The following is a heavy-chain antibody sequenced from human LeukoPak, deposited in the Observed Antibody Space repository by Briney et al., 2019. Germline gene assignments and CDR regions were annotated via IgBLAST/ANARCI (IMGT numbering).Heavy chain of an antibody. D-gene: IGHD3-22*01. CDR3: ARDTFDSSGYYYGPFDY. J-gene: IGHJ4*02. V-gene: IGHV3-74*01. CDR2: INTDGGST. CDR1: GFTFNSYW. Sequence: GSLRLSCAASGFTFNSYWMHWVRQAPGKGLVWVSHINTDGGSTTYADSVKGRFTISRDNAKNTLYLQMNSLRAEDTAVYYCARDTFDSSGYYYGPFDYWGQGTLVTVSS.